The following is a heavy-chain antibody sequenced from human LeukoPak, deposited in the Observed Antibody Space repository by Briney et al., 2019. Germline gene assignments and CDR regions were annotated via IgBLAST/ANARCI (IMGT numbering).Heavy chain of an antibody. J-gene: IGHJ2*01. Sequence: PSETLSLTCTVSGGSISSYYWSWIRQPPGKGLEWIGYIYYSGSTNYNPSLKSRVTISVDTSKNQFSLKLSSVTAADTAVYYCARVEADWYFDLWGRGTLVTVSS. CDR3: ARVEADWYFDL. CDR1: GGSISSYY. CDR2: IYYSGST. V-gene: IGHV4-59*01.